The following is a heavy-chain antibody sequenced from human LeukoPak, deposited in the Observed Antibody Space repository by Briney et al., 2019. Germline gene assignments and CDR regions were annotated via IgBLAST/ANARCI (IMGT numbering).Heavy chain of an antibody. CDR2: IHYSGTT. CDR3: ARDRGVGYCSCGSCYSSPYYFNY. Sequence: SETLSLTCAVSGCSISSGCYCWSWLRQPRGKGLEWFVFIHYSGTTYYQSFPKRRVTISVDTSKDRFCLKLRSVTAADTAVYNGARDRGVGYCSCGSCYSSPYYFNYRGQGTLVTVSS. V-gene: IGHV4-30-4*07. D-gene: IGHD2-15*01. J-gene: IGHJ4*02. CDR1: GCSISSGCYC.